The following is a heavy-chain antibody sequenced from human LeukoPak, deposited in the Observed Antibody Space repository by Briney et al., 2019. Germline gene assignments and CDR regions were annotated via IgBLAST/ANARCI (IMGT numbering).Heavy chain of an antibody. D-gene: IGHD3-22*01. J-gene: IGHJ4*02. V-gene: IGHV1-2*02. CDR2: INPNSGGT. CDR3: ARLRDDSSGYYLIDY. CDR1: GYTFTGYY. Sequence: ASVKVSCKACGYTFTGYYMHWVRQAPGQGLEWMGWINPNSGGTNYAQKFQGRVTMTRDTSISTAYMELSRLRSDDTAVYYCARLRDDSSGYYLIDYWGQGTLVTVSS.